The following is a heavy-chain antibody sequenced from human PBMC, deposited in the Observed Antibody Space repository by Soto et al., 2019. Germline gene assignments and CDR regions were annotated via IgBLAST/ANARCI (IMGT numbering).Heavy chain of an antibody. CDR3: ARYSSRWSFVRANWFDP. V-gene: IGHV1-69*12. D-gene: IGHD6-13*01. CDR1: GGTFSSYA. Sequence: QVQLVQSGAEVKKPGSSVKVSCKASGGTFSSYAISWVRQAPGQGLEWMGGIIPIFGTANYAQKFQGRVTITADESTSTAYMELSSLRSEDTAVYYCARYSSRWSFVRANWFDPWGQGTLVTVSS. CDR2: IIPIFGTA. J-gene: IGHJ5*02.